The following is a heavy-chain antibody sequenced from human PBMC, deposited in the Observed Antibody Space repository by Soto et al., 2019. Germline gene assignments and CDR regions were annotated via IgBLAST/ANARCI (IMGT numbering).Heavy chain of an antibody. CDR1: VGSMTSYY. J-gene: IGHJ5*02. V-gene: IGHV4-4*07. CDR3: ARGQRFSDWFDP. D-gene: IGHD3-3*01. Sequence: SETLSLTGTVSVGSMTSYYWTWIRQPAGKGLEWIGRVYSSGGTHYNPSLKSRVTISLDTSKNQFSLRLLSVTDADTAVYFCARGQRFSDWFDPWGQGTLVTVS. CDR2: VYSSGGT.